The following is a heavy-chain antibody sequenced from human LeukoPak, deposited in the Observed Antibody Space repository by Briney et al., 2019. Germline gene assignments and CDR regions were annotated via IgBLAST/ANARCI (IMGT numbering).Heavy chain of an antibody. CDR2: IYTSGST. J-gene: IGHJ6*02. CDR3: ARDYGYGGTMTYYYYGMDV. CDR1: GGSISSYY. V-gene: IGHV4-4*07. Sequence: SETLSLTCTVSGGSISSYYWSWIRQPAGKGLEWIGRIYTSGSTNYNPSLKSRVTMSVDTSKNQFSLKLSSVTAADTAVYYCARDYGYGGTMTYYYYGMDVWGQGITVTVSS. D-gene: IGHD4-23*01.